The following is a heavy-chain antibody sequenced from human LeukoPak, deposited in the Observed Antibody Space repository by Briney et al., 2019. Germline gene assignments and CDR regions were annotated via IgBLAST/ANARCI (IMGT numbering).Heavy chain of an antibody. J-gene: IGHJ4*02. V-gene: IGHV3-7*01. D-gene: IGHD3-22*01. CDR1: GLTFSNFW. CDR2: IRQDGSDK. Sequence: PGGSLRLSCAASGLTFSNFWMTWVRQAPGKGLEWVATIRQDGSDKYYVDSVKGRFTISRDNAKNSLYLQMHSLRAEDTAVYYCARYFDNTGYSWRRFDYWGQGALVTVSS. CDR3: ARYFDNTGYSWRRFDY.